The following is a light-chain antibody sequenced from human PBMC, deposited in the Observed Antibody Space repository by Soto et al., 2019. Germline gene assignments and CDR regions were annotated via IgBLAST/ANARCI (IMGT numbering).Light chain of an antibody. Sequence: QSVLTQPPSASGSPGQSVTISCTGTSSDVGAYINVSWYQQYPGKAPKLMIYEVTKRPSGVPDRFSGSKSGNTASLTVSGLQAEDEADYYCTSYVGNDIWVFGGGTKVTVL. V-gene: IGLV2-8*01. J-gene: IGLJ3*02. CDR3: TSYVGNDIWV. CDR1: SSDVGAYIN. CDR2: EVT.